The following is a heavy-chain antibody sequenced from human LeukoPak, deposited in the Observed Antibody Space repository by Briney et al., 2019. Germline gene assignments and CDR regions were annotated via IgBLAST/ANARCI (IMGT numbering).Heavy chain of an antibody. V-gene: IGHV3-48*03. CDR1: GFTVSSFE. CDR2: ISISGSTI. CDR3: ARGGSSGYYYNAFDI. Sequence: GGSLRLSCAVSGFTVSSFEMNWVRQAPGKGLEWVSYISISGSTIYADPVKGRFTISRDNAKNSVRLQMNSLTAEDTAVYYCARGGSSGYYYNAFDIWGQGTMVTASS. J-gene: IGHJ3*02. D-gene: IGHD3-22*01.